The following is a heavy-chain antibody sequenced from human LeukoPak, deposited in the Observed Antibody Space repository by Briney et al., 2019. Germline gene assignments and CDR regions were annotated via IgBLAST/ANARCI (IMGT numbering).Heavy chain of an antibody. CDR1: GGSFSGYY. J-gene: IGHJ6*04. D-gene: IGHD4-17*01. V-gene: IGHV4-34*01. CDR2: INHSGST. CDR3: ARDLDTTVTMKGMDV. Sequence: SETLSLTCAVYGGSFSGYYWSWIRQPPGKGLEWIGQINHSGSTNYNPSLKSRVTISVDTSKNQFSLKLNSVTAADTAVYYCARDLDTTVTMKGMDVWGKGTTVTVSS.